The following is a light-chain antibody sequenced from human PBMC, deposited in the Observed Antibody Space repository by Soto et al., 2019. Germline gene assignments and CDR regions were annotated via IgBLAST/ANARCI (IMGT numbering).Light chain of an antibody. V-gene: IGLV1-40*01. J-gene: IGLJ6*01. CDR3: QTYDSSLSGWEV. Sequence: QSVLTQPPSVSGAPGQRVTISCTGSSSNIWAGHDVHWYQQIPGTAPKLLIYGNGNRPSGVPERFSGSTSGTSASLAITGLQAEDEADYYCQTYDSSLSGWEVFGCGTNVTVL. CDR2: GNG. CDR1: SSNIWAGHD.